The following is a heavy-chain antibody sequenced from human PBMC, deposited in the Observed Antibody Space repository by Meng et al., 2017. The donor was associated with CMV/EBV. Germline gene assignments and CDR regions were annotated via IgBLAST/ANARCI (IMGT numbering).Heavy chain of an antibody. J-gene: IGHJ6*02. CDR1: GFTFSDYY. Sequence: GESLKISCAASGFTFSDYYMSWIRQAPGKGLEWVSYISSSGSTIYYADSVKGRFTISRDNAKNSLYLQMNSLRAEDTAVYYCARDDMVGSSWYQPPIYYYYGMDVWGQGTTVTVSS. V-gene: IGHV3-11*01. D-gene: IGHD6-13*01. CDR3: ARDDMVGSSWYQPPIYYYYGMDV. CDR2: ISSSGSTI.